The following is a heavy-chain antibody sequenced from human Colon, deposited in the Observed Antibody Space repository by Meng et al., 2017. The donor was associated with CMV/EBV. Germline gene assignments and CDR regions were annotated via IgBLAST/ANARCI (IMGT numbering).Heavy chain of an antibody. Sequence: GESLKISCAASGFPFSGYALAWVRQAPGKGLEWISAISGSGDSTYYADSVKGRFSISRDNAKSTLFLQMNSLRVEDTAVYYCVRGSRNWKGVDYWGQGALVTVSS. V-gene: IGHV3-23*01. J-gene: IGHJ4*02. CDR1: GFPFSGYA. D-gene: IGHD1-1*01. CDR2: ISGSGDST. CDR3: VRGSRNWKGVDY.